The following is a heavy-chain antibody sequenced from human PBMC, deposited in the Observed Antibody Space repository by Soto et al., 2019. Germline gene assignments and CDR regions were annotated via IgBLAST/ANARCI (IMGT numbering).Heavy chain of an antibody. CDR2: MNPNSGNT. CDR1: GYTFTSYD. J-gene: IGHJ5*02. Sequence: ASGKVSCKASGYTFTSYDINWVRQATGQGLEWMGWMNPNSGNTGYAQKFQGRVTMTSNTSINTAYMELSSLRSEDTAGYYCAIGRDGHNWFDPWGQGTLVPVSS. CDR3: AIGRDGHNWFDP. V-gene: IGHV1-8*01.